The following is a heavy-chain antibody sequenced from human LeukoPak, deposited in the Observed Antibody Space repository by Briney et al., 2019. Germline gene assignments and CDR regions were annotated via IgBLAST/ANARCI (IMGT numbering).Heavy chain of an antibody. CDR2: IYYSGST. CDR1: GGSFSGSSYY. Sequence: SETLSLTCTVSGGSFSGSSYYWSWIRQPPGKGLEWIGYIYYSGSTNYNPSLKSRVTISVDTSKNQFSLKLSSVTAADTAVYYCARDGALPADNYYCYYGMDVWGQGTTVTVSS. CDR3: ARDGALPADNYYCYYGMDV. J-gene: IGHJ6*02. V-gene: IGHV4-61*01. D-gene: IGHD2-2*01.